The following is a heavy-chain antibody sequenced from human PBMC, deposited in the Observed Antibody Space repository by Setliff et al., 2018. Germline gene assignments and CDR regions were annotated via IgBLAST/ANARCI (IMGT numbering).Heavy chain of an antibody. D-gene: IGHD2-21*02. Sequence: GASVKVSCKASGYTFTSYGISWVRQAPGQGLEWMGWISAYNGNTNYAQKLQGRVTMTTDTSTSTAYMELRSLRSDDTAVYYCARTYCGVDCYPSPFDYWGQGTLVTVSS. J-gene: IGHJ4*02. CDR1: GYTFTSYG. V-gene: IGHV1-18*01. CDR3: ARTYCGVDCYPSPFDY. CDR2: ISAYNGNT.